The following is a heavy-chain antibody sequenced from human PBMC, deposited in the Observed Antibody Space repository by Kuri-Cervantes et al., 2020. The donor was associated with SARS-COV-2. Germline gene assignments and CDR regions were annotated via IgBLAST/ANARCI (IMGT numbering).Heavy chain of an antibody. J-gene: IGHJ4*02. CDR2: INHSGST. V-gene: IGHV4-34*01. D-gene: IGHD4-17*01. Sequence: SQTLSLTCAVYGGSFSGYYWSWIRQPPGKGLEWIGEINHSGSTNYNPSLKSRVTISVDTSKNQFSLKLSSVTAADTAVYYCARGPTTTTVTKEDWVVFRWGQGTLVTVSS. CDR3: ARGPTTTTVTKEDWVVFR. CDR1: GGSFSGYY.